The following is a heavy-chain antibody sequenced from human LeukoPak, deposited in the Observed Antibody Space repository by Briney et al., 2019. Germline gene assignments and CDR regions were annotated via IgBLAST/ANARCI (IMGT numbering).Heavy chain of an antibody. D-gene: IGHD1-14*01. CDR2: INPNTGLT. V-gene: IGHV1-8*01. J-gene: IGHJ5*02. CDR1: GYSFTAYD. Sequence: ASVKVSCKASGYSFTAYDINWVRQATGQGLEWIGYINPNTGLTEYAQKFQGRVSLTRDTSITTAYMELNTLTSEDTAVYYCATTLRNNPPWGQGTLITFSS. CDR3: ATTLRNNPP.